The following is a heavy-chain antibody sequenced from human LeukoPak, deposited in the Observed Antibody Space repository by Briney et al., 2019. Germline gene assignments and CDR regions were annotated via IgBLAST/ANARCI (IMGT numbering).Heavy chain of an antibody. CDR3: ARGRRRNYAESHY. Sequence: ASVKVSCKASGGTFRSNAISWVRQAPGQGLEWMGGIIPIFGTANYAQKFQGRVTITADESTSTAYVELSSLRSEDTAVYYCARGRRRNYAESHYWGQGTLVTVSS. CDR2: IIPIFGTA. J-gene: IGHJ4*02. CDR1: GGTFRSNA. V-gene: IGHV1-69*01. D-gene: IGHD1-7*01.